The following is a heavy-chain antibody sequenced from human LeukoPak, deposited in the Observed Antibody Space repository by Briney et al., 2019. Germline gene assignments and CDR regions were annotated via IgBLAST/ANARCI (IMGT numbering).Heavy chain of an antibody. CDR3: ARVSLFPGAFDI. Sequence: GGSLRLSCAASGFTFSSYAMSWVRQAPGKGLEWVSAISGSGGSTYYADSVKGRFTISRDNSKNTLYLQMNSLRAEDTAVYYCARVSLFPGAFDIWGQRTMVTVSS. CDR1: GFTFSSYA. D-gene: IGHD3-10*01. CDR2: ISGSGGST. V-gene: IGHV3-23*01. J-gene: IGHJ3*02.